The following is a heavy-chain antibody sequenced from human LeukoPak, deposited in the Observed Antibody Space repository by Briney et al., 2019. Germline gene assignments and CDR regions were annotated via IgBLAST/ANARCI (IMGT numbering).Heavy chain of an antibody. CDR1: GCTFSSYA. Sequence: AGGSLRLSCSASGCTFSSYARHWVRQAPGKGLEYVSAICCSGGSTYYADSVKGRFTITRDNSKNTLYIQMRSLRAEDTAVYYCVKGHVVTKEFFFDHWGQGPLVTVSS. J-gene: IGHJ4*02. D-gene: IGHD3-22*01. V-gene: IGHV3-64*03. CDR3: VKGHVVTKEFFFDH. CDR2: ICCSGGST.